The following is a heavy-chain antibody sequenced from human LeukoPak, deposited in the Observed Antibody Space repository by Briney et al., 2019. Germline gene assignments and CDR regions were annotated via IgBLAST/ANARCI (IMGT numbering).Heavy chain of an antibody. CDR3: ARGSRSEWELPDFDY. Sequence: ASVKVSCKASGYTFTSYAMHWVRQAPGQRLEWMGWINAGNGNTKYSQKFQGRVTITRDTSASTACMELSSLRSEDTAVYYCARGSRSEWELPDFDYWGQGTLVTVSS. V-gene: IGHV1-3*01. CDR2: INAGNGNT. D-gene: IGHD1-26*01. J-gene: IGHJ4*02. CDR1: GYTFTSYA.